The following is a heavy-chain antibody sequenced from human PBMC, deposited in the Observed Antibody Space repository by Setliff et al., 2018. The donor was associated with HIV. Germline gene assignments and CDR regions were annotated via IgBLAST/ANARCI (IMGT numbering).Heavy chain of an antibody. Sequence: ASETLSLTCTVSGGSVNIFYWSWIRQPPGKGLEWLGYIHYSGSTYYNPSLKSRVTMSLDTSKNQFSLKVSSVTAADTAVYYCAEGRDEYKTGYWGQGILVTVSS. D-gene: IGHD1-1*01. CDR2: IHYSGST. V-gene: IGHV4-59*02. CDR1: GGSVNIFY. J-gene: IGHJ4*02. CDR3: AEGRDEYKTGY.